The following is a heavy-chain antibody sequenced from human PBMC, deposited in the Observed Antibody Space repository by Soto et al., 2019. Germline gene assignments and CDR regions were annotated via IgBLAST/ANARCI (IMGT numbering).Heavy chain of an antibody. CDR2: IYPGDSDT. CDR1: GYSFTSYW. D-gene: IGHD3-3*01. J-gene: IGHJ6*02. CDR3: ARSMIFGVVTDYYGMDV. Sequence: GESLKISCKGSGYSFTSYWIGWVRQMPGKGLEWMGIIYPGDSDTRYSPSFQGQVTISADKSISTAYLRWSSLKASDTAMYYCARSMIFGVVTDYYGMDVWGQGTTVTVSS. V-gene: IGHV5-51*01.